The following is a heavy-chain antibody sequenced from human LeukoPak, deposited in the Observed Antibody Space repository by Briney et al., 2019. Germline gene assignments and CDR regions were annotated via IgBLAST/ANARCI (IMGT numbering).Heavy chain of an antibody. CDR3: ARSPYYYDSSGYRMYYYGMDV. Sequence: ASVKVSCKASGGTFSSYAISWVRQATGQGLEWMGWMNPNSGNTGYAQKFQGRVTMTRNTSISTAYMELSSLRSEDTAVYYCARSPYYYDSSGYRMYYYGMDVWGQGTTVTVSS. CDR1: GGTFSSYA. J-gene: IGHJ6*02. V-gene: IGHV1-8*02. D-gene: IGHD3-22*01. CDR2: MNPNSGNT.